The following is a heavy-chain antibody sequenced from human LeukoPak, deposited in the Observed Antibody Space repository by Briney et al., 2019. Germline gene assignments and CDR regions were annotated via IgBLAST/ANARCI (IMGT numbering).Heavy chain of an antibody. Sequence: SVKVSCKASGGTFSSYAISWERQAPGQGLEWMGGIIPIFGTANYAQKFQGRVTITADESTSTAYMELSSLRSEDTAVYYCAKQVYSYGYWGTRWFDPWGQGTLVTVSS. D-gene: IGHD5-18*01. CDR1: GGTFSSYA. J-gene: IGHJ5*02. V-gene: IGHV1-69*13. CDR2: IIPIFGTA. CDR3: AKQVYSYGYWGTRWFDP.